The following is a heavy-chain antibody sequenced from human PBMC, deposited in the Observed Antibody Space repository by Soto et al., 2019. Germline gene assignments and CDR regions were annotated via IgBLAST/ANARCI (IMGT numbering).Heavy chain of an antibody. V-gene: IGHV1-69*02. J-gene: IGHJ6*02. CDR3: ARAVVAAGYYYYGMDV. CDR1: GGTFSSYT. Sequence: QVQLVQSGAEVKKPGSSVKVSCKASGGTFSSYTISWVRQAPGQGLEWMGRIIPILGIANYAQKFQGRVTITADKSMSTAYMELSSLRSEDTAVYYCARAVVAAGYYYYGMDVWGQGTTVTVSS. CDR2: IIPILGIA. D-gene: IGHD6-13*01.